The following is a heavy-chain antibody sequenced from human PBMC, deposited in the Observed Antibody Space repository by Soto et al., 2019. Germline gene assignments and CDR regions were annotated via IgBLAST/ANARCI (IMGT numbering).Heavy chain of an antibody. Sequence: ASVKVSCKASGYTFTSYAMHWVRQAPGQRLEWMGWINAGNGNTKYSQKFQGRVTITRDTSASTAYMELSSLRSEDTAVYYCARGYCSGGSCYNVDHWSQGALVTVSS. CDR1: GYTFTSYA. J-gene: IGHJ4*02. CDR3: ARGYCSGGSCYNVDH. D-gene: IGHD2-15*01. V-gene: IGHV1-3*01. CDR2: INAGNGNT.